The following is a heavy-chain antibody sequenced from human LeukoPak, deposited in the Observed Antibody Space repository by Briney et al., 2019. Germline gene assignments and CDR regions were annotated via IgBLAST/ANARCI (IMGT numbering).Heavy chain of an antibody. CDR1: GFTFSSYW. V-gene: IGHV3-7*01. D-gene: IGHD5-18*01. CDR3: ARIEGYSYGFDY. CDR2: IKQDGSEK. J-gene: IGHJ4*02. Sequence: GGSLRLSCAASGFTFSSYWMSWVRQTPGNGLEWVANIKQDGSEKYYVDSVKGRFTISRDNAKKTLYLQLSSLRAEDTAMYYCARIEGYSYGFDYWGQGTLVTISS.